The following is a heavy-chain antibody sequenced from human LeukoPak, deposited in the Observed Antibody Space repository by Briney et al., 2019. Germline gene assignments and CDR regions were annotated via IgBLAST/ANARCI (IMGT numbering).Heavy chain of an antibody. CDR1: GGTFSSYA. CDR3: ARATYYYDSSGYPNPWDY. CDR2: IIPIFGTA. J-gene: IGHJ4*02. V-gene: IGHV1-69*05. D-gene: IGHD3-22*01. Sequence: ASVKVSCKASGGTFSSYAISWVRQAPGQGLESVGRIIPIFGTANSAQKFQGRVTITTDESTSTAYMELSSLRSEDTAVYYCARATYYYDSSGYPNPWDYWGQGTLVTVSS.